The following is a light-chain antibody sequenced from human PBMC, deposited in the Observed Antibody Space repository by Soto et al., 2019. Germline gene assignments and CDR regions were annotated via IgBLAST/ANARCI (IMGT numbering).Light chain of an antibody. V-gene: IGLV2-14*01. Sequence: QSALTQPPSASGSPGQSVTISCIGTASDVGGYNYVSWYQQQSGKAPKLMIHEVSNRPSGVSNRFSGSKSGNTASLTISGLQAEDEADYYCSSYTSSRAYVFGIGTKVTVL. CDR3: SSYTSSRAYV. CDR2: EVS. CDR1: ASDVGGYNY. J-gene: IGLJ1*01.